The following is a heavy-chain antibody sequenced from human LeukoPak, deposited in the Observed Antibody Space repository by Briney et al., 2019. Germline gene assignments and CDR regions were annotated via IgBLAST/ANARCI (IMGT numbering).Heavy chain of an antibody. CDR2: INPNSGGT. CDR1: GYTFTGYY. D-gene: IGHD4-17*01. Sequence: ASVKVSCKASGYTFTGYYMHWVRQAPGQGLEWMGRINPNSGGTNYAQKFQGRVTMTRDTSISTAYMELSRLRSDDTAVYYCARGYGSVSYYYYYYMDDWGKGTTVTVSS. J-gene: IGHJ6*03. V-gene: IGHV1-2*06. CDR3: ARGYGSVSYYYYYYMDD.